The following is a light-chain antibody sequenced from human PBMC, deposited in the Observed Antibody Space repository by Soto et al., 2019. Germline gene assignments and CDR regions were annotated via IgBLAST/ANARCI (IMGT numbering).Light chain of an antibody. J-gene: IGKJ4*01. V-gene: IGKV3-20*01. CDR2: GAS. Sequence: EIVLTQSPGTLSLSPGERATLSCRASQSVSSSYLAWYQQKPGQAPRLLIYGASIRATGIPDRFSGSGSGPDFTLPISRLEPEGFAVSYCQKYGSSPLTFGGGTKVQLK. CDR3: QKYGSSPLT. CDR1: QSVSSSY.